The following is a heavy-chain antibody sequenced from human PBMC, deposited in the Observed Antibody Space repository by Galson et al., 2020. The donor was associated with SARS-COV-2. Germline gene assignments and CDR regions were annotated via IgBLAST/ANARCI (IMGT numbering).Heavy chain of an antibody. CDR2: INSNTGGT. V-gene: IGHV1-2*02. D-gene: IGHD3-22*01. CDR3: ARDAPSGYFDYYSGMDV. CDR1: GYTFTTYY. J-gene: IGHJ6*02. Sequence: ASVKVSFKAFGYTFTTYYIHWMRQAPGQGLEWMGWINSNTGGTNYAQNFQGRVTMTSDTPLSTAYMELNSLKFDDTAVYYCARDAPSGYFDYYSGMDVWGQGTTVTVSS.